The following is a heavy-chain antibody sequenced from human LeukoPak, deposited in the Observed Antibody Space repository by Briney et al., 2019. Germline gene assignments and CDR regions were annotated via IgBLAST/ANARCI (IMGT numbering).Heavy chain of an antibody. V-gene: IGHV4-34*01. CDR2: INNSGST. CDR1: GGSFSGYY. J-gene: IGHJ6*03. CDR3: ARGRTRYHLLPTKKDSDYYYMDV. D-gene: IGHD2-2*01. Sequence: SETLSLTCVVSGGSFSGYYWSWIRQPPGKGLEWIGEINNSGSTNYNPSLKSRVTISVDTSKNQFSLKVSSVTAADTAVYYCARGRTRYHLLPTKKDSDYYYMDVWGKGTTVTVSS.